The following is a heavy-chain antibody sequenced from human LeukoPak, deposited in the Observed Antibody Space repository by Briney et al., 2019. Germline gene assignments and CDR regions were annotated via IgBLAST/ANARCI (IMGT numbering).Heavy chain of an antibody. V-gene: IGHV1-18*01. CDR1: GYTFTSYG. CDR2: ISAYNGNT. J-gene: IGHJ6*03. CDR3: ARAGRPGSRVPYYYYYMDV. Sequence: ASVKVSCKASGYTFTSYGISWVRQAPGQGLEWMGWISAYNGNTNYAQKLQGRVTMTTDTSTSTAYMELRSLRSDDTAVYYCARAGRPGSRVPYYYYYMDVWGKGTTVTVSS. D-gene: IGHD1-1*01.